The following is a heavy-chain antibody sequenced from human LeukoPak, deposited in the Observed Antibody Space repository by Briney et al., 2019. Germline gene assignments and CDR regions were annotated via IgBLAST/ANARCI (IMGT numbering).Heavy chain of an antibody. J-gene: IGHJ6*03. V-gene: IGHV4-59*01. D-gene: IGHD3-16*01. Sequence: PSETLSLTCTVSGGSISSYYWSWIRQPAGKGLEWIGYIYNSGNTNYNPSLKSRVTISVDTSKNQFSLKLSSVTAADTAVYYCARAAKLGITFYYYYMDVWGKGTTVTVSS. CDR3: ARAAKLGITFYYYYMDV. CDR2: IYNSGNT. CDR1: GGSISSYY.